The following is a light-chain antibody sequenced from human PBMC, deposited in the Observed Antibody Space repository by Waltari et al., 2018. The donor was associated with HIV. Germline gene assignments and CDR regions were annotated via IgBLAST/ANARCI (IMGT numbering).Light chain of an antibody. V-gene: IGLV1-47*01. CDR3: VTWSAVLSAWV. J-gene: IGLJ3*02. CDR1: TSTSHSTS. Sequence: QSVLTQPPSASAAPGQRFTISCSGDTSTSHSTSFYWYQQLPGAAPKLLIYDISHRPSGVPDRFSGSKSGASASLAITSLRSEDEGLYYCVTWSAVLSAWVFGGGTKLTVL. CDR2: DIS.